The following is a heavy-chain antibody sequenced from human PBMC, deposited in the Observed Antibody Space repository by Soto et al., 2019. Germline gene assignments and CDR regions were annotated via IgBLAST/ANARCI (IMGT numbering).Heavy chain of an antibody. CDR2: IDWDDNT. CDR1: GFSLTTNGMC. J-gene: IGHJ5*02. Sequence: SGPTLVNPTQTLTRTCTFPGFSLTTNGMCLSWIRQPPGKALEWLALIDWDDNTYYSTSLNNRLTISKYTSKNLVVLLVRHVGPVDTAPYYCARIPCGTYYTENLVDLWGQGTPVTVSS. CDR3: ARIPCGTYYTENLVDL. D-gene: IGHD3-22*01. V-gene: IGHV2-70*01.